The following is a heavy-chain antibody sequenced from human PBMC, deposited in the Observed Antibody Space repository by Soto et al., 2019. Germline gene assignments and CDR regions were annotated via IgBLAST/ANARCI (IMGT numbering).Heavy chain of an antibody. V-gene: IGHV3-33*01. CDR1: GSIFTGYG. J-gene: IGHJ4*02. CDR3: ARGPKARPFDY. D-gene: IGHD6-6*01. Sequence: GGSLRLSCAASGSIFTGYGMHWVRQAPGKGLEWVAVIWFDASNKYYADSVKGRFTISRDNSKNMLYLQMNSLRVEDTAVYYCARGPKARPFDYWGQGTLVTVSS. CDR2: IWFDASNK.